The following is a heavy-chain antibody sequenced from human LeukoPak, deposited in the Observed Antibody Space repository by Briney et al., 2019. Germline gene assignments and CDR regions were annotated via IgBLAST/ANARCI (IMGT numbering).Heavy chain of an antibody. D-gene: IGHD4-11*01. CDR1: GGSISSYY. CDR2: IYYSGST. CDR3: ARDFQIDYSNYVGWFDP. V-gene: IGHV4-59*12. J-gene: IGHJ5*02. Sequence: PSETLSLTCTVSGGSISSYYWSWIRQPPGKGLEWIGYIYYSGSTNYNPSLKSRVTMSVDTSKNQFSLKLSSVTAADTAVYYCARDFQIDYSNYVGWFDPWGQGTLVTVSS.